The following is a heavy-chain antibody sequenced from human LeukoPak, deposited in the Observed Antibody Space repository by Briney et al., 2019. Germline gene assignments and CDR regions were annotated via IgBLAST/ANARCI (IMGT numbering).Heavy chain of an antibody. CDR1: GYTFTGYY. CDR3: ARDPSITIFGVVIKYYFDY. D-gene: IGHD3-3*01. CDR2: INPNSGGT. Sequence: ASVKVSCKASGYTFTGYYMHWVRQAPGQGLEWMGWINPNSGGTNYAQKFQGRVTMTRDTSISTAYMELSRLRSDDTAVYYCARDPSITIFGVVIKYYFDYWGQGTLVTVSS. J-gene: IGHJ4*02. V-gene: IGHV1-2*02.